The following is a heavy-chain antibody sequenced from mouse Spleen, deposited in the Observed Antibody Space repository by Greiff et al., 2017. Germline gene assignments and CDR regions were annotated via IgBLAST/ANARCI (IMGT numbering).Heavy chain of an antibody. V-gene: IGHV2-6-2*01. CDR3: ARHRVDYDYDGEYYFDY. J-gene: IGHJ2*01. CDR1: GFSLTSYG. D-gene: IGHD2-4*01. Sequence: VKLLESGPDLVAPSQSLSITCTVSGFSLTSYGVHWVRQPPGKGLEWLVVIWSDGSTTYNSALKSRLSISKDNSKSQVFLKMNSLQTDDTAMYYCARHRVDYDYDGEYYFDYWGQGTTLTVSS. CDR2: IWSDGST.